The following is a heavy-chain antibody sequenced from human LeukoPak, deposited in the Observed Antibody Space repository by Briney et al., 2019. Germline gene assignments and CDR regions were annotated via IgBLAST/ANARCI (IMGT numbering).Heavy chain of an antibody. CDR1: GFTFSSYS. Sequence: GGSLRLSCAASGFTFSSYSMNWVRQAPGKGLEWVSYISSSSSTIYYADSVKGRFTISRDNAKNSLYLQMNSLRAEDTAVYYCARDSPNSYGFPYFDYWGQGTLVTVSS. J-gene: IGHJ4*02. V-gene: IGHV3-48*04. CDR3: ARDSPNSYGFPYFDY. CDR2: ISSSSSTI. D-gene: IGHD5-18*01.